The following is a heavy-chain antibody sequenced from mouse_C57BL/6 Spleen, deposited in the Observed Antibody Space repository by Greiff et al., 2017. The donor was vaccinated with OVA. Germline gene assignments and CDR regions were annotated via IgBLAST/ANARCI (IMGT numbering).Heavy chain of an antibody. CDR2: IHPNSGST. V-gene: IGHV1-64*01. CDR3: ARSRGGNSFDY. D-gene: IGHD2-14*01. CDR1: GYTFTSYW. J-gene: IGHJ2*01. Sequence: QVQLQQSGAELVKPGASVKLSCKASGYTFTSYWMHWVKQRPGQGLEWIGMIHPNSGSTNYNEKFKSKATLTVDKSSSTAYMQLSSLTSEDSAVYYCARSRGGNSFDYWGQGTTLTVSS.